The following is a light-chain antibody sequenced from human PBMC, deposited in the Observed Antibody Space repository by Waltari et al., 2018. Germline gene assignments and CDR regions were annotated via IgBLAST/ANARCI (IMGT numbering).Light chain of an antibody. J-gene: IGKJ2*01. V-gene: IGKV3-20*01. CDR1: QSISSSY. Sequence: EIVLTQSPGTLSLSPGERANLSCRASQSISSSYLAWYQQKPGQAPRLLIYGASSRATGIPDRFSGSGSGTDFTLTISRLEPEDFAVYYCQHYGSSSYTFGQGTKLEI. CDR2: GAS. CDR3: QHYGSSSYT.